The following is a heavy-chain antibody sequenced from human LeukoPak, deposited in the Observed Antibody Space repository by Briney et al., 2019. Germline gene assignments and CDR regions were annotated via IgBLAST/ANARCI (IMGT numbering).Heavy chain of an antibody. V-gene: IGHV4-59*01. J-gene: IGHJ4*02. Sequence: SETLSLTCTVSSGSISSYYWSWIRQPPGKGLDWIGYIYYNGRANYNPSLKSRVTISVDTSKNQFSLKLSSVTAADAAVYFCARGYCSGTRCFDYWGQGTLVTVSS. CDR1: SGSISSYY. D-gene: IGHD2-2*01. CDR2: IYYNGRA. CDR3: ARGYCSGTRCFDY.